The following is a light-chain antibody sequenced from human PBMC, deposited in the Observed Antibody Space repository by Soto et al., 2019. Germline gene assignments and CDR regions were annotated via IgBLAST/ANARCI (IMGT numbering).Light chain of an antibody. V-gene: IGKV1-39*01. CDR1: QTIDNY. Sequence: DMQMTQSPSSLSASVGDRVTITCRPSQTIDNYLNWYQHKPGKAPKLLIYGASTLQSGVSSRFTGSASGTDFILTIDKLQAEDFATYYCQQTYTIPFAFGQGTKLEI. CDR2: GAS. CDR3: QQTYTIPFA. J-gene: IGKJ2*01.